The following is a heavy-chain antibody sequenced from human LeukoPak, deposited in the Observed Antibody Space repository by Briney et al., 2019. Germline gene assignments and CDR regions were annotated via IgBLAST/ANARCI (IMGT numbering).Heavy chain of an antibody. Sequence: GGSLRLSCSASGFTFSSFGWHWVRQAPGKGLEYVSAISSNGGSTYYADSVKGRFTISRDNSKNTLYLQMGSPRAEDTAVYYCVKDRVHDSSSYYGYGYWGQGTLVTVSS. V-gene: IGHV3-64D*09. D-gene: IGHD3-22*01. CDR2: ISSNGGST. J-gene: IGHJ4*02. CDR3: VKDRVHDSSSYYGYGY. CDR1: GFTFSSFG.